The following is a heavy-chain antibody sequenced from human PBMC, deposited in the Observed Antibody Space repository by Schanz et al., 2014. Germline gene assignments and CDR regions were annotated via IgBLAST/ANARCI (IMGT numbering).Heavy chain of an antibody. Sequence: QVQLVESGGGVVQRGGSLRLSCAASGFIFSNYGMHWVRQGPGKGLEWVAFIRSDGSLKYYADSVKGRFTISRDNSKNILYLEMNILRREDTALYFCTRGLGLWGQGTLVTVSS. CDR2: IRSDGSLK. J-gene: IGHJ4*02. CDR3: TRGLGL. V-gene: IGHV3-30*02. CDR1: GFIFSNYG.